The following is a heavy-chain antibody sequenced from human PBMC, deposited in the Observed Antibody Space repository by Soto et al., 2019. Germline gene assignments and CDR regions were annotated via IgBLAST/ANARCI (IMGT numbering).Heavy chain of an antibody. Sequence: QVQLQESGPGLVKPSETLSLTCTVSGGSISSYYWSWIRQPPGKGLEWIGYIYYSGGTNYNPSLKLRVTLSVDTSKNRFSLKLSSVTAADTAVYYCARVWGGAFDFWGQGTLVTVSS. V-gene: IGHV4-59*01. CDR3: ARVWGGAFDF. J-gene: IGHJ3*01. CDR1: GGSISSYY. CDR2: IYYSGGT. D-gene: IGHD3-10*01.